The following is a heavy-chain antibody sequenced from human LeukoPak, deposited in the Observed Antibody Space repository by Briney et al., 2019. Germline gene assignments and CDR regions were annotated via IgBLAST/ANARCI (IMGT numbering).Heavy chain of an antibody. D-gene: IGHD3-10*01. Sequence: ASVKVSCKASGYTFTSYDINWVRQATGQGLEWMGWMNPNSGNTGYAQKFQGRVTMTRNTSISTAYMELSSLRSEDTAVYYCARRKWSSGSYGYWGQGTLVTVSS. J-gene: IGHJ4*02. CDR2: MNPNSGNT. CDR1: GYTFTSYD. V-gene: IGHV1-8*01. CDR3: ARRKWSSGSYGY.